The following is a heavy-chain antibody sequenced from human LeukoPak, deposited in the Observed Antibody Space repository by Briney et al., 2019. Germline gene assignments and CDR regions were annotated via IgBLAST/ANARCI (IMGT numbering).Heavy chain of an antibody. Sequence: SQTLSLTCTVSGDSISNGGSISNGGHYWSWIRQFPGKGLEWIGYIYHSGNTYYNPSLESRVTMSIDTSENRFSLKVNSVTAADTAIYYCARDTRIEWLRFLDYWGQGILVTVSS. CDR3: ARDTRIEWLRFLDY. D-gene: IGHD5-12*01. J-gene: IGHJ4*02. CDR1: GDSISNGGSISNGGHY. CDR2: IYHSGNT. V-gene: IGHV4-31*03.